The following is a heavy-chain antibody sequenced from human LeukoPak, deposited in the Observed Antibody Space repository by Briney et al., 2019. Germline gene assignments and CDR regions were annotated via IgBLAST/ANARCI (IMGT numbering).Heavy chain of an antibody. CDR2: ISSSSSYI. V-gene: IGHV3-21*01. D-gene: IGHD4-23*01. CDR1: GFTFSSYS. Sequence: GGSLRLSCAASGFTFSSYSMNWVRQAPGKGLEWVSSISSSSSYIYYADSVKGRFTISRDNAENSLYLQMNSLRAEDTAVYYCARDQDGGNSPAEYFQHWGQGTLVTVSS. J-gene: IGHJ1*01. CDR3: ARDQDGGNSPAEYFQH.